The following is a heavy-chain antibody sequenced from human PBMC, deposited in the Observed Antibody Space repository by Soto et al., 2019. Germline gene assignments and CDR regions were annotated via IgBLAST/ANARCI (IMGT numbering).Heavy chain of an antibody. CDR3: AKEGGYCSSTSCYGRVYY. Sequence: EVQLLESGGGLVQPGGSLRLSCAASGFTFSSYAMSWVRQAPGKGLEWVSAISGSGGSTYYADSVKGRFTISRDNSKNTLYLQMNSLRAEDTAVCYCAKEGGYCSSTSCYGRVYYWGQGTLVTVSS. V-gene: IGHV3-23*01. D-gene: IGHD2-2*03. CDR2: ISGSGGST. J-gene: IGHJ4*02. CDR1: GFTFSSYA.